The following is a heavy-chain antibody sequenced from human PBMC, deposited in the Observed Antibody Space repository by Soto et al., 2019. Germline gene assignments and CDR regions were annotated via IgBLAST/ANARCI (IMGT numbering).Heavy chain of an antibody. D-gene: IGHD3-22*01. J-gene: IGHJ4*02. CDR3: SWTYYSDGSGYPVLDY. CDR2: IDPSDSYT. Sequence: PGESLKISCKSSGFSFSRYWINWVRQMPGKGLEWMGRIDPSDSYTNYSPSSEGHVTMSADKSISTAYVQWSSLKASDTAMYYCSWTYYSDGSGYPVLDYWGQGTLVTVSS. V-gene: IGHV5-10-1*01. CDR1: GFSFSRYW.